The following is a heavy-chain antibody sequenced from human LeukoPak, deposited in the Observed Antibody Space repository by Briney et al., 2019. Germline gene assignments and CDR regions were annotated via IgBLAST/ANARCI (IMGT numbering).Heavy chain of an antibody. D-gene: IGHD3-22*01. CDR2: IDPSDSYT. CDR3: ARLRYDSSGSTLDY. J-gene: IGHJ4*02. CDR1: GYSFTSYW. Sequence: PWESPKICCKGSGYSFTSYWISWVRQMPGKGLEWMGRIDPSDSYTNYSPPFQGHVTISADKSISTAYLQWSSLKASDTAMYYCARLRYDSSGSTLDYWGQGTLVTVSP. V-gene: IGHV5-10-1*01.